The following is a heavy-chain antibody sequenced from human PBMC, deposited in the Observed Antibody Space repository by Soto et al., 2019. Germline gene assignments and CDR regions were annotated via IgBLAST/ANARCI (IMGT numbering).Heavy chain of an antibody. D-gene: IGHD3-3*01. CDR1: GGSITSGDYY. CDR2: IYKSGNT. Sequence: PAETLSLTCSVCGGSITSGDYYWTWIRQPPGKGLEYIGYIYKSGNTYYNPSLRSRVSVSIDTSNNQFSLKLSSVTAGDTAVYYCARAPGDYYLDLWGHCPRVT. V-gene: IGHV4-30-4*01. J-gene: IGHJ4*01. CDR3: ARAPGDYYLDL.